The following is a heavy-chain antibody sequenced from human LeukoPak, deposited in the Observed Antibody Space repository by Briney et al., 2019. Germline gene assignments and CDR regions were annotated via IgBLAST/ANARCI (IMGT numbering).Heavy chain of an antibody. CDR2: IYHSGST. CDR1: GYSISSGYY. Sequence: SETLSLTCAVSGYSISSGYYWGWIRQPPGKGLEWIGSIYHSGSTYYNPSLKSRVTISVDTSKNQFSLKLSSVTAADTAVYHCARHYYDSSGPAFDIWGQGTVVTVSS. V-gene: IGHV4-38-2*01. CDR3: ARHYYDSSGPAFDI. D-gene: IGHD3-22*01. J-gene: IGHJ3*02.